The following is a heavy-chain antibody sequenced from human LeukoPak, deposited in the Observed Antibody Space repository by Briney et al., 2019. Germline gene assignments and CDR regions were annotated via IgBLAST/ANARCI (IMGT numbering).Heavy chain of an antibody. CDR1: GFTFSGSA. V-gene: IGHV3-73*01. Sequence: GGSLRLSCAASGFTFSGSAMHWVRQASGKALDWVGRIRSKANNYATAYAASVNGRFTMSRDDSKNTAYLQMNSLKTEDTAVYYCIRQIGDSSGGWFDPWGQGTLVTVSS. CDR2: IRSKANNYAT. CDR3: IRQIGDSSGGWFDP. D-gene: IGHD6-19*01. J-gene: IGHJ5*02.